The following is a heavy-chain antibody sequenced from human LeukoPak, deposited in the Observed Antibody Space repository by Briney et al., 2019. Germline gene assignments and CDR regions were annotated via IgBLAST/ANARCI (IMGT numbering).Heavy chain of an antibody. V-gene: IGHV3-23*01. J-gene: IGHJ4*02. CDR1: GFTFSSSA. CDR2: ISGSGGST. Sequence: GGSLRLSCTASGFTFSSSAMSWVRQAPGKGLEWVSDISGSGGSTYYADSVKGRFTISRDNSKNTLFLQMNSLRAEDTAVYYCSRDPRHNDYWGQGTLVTVSS. CDR3: SRDPRHNDY.